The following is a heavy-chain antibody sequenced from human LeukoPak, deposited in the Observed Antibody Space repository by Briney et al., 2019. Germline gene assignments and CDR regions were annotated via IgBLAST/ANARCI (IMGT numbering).Heavy chain of an antibody. J-gene: IGHJ3*02. Sequence: GASVKVSCTASGYTFTSYGISWVRQAPGQGLEWMGWISAYNGNTKYAQKLQGRVTMTTDTSTSTAYMELRRLRSDDTAVYYCARPDPLGYDAFDIWGQGTMVTVSS. CDR2: ISAYNGNT. D-gene: IGHD1-26*01. V-gene: IGHV1-18*01. CDR3: ARPDPLGYDAFDI. CDR1: GYTFTSYG.